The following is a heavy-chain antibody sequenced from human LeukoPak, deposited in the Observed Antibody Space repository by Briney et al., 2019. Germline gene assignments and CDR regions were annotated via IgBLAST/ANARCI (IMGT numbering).Heavy chain of an antibody. D-gene: IGHD4-23*01. V-gene: IGHV3-23*01. CDR3: AKGQYGGHSLIEY. Sequence: GGSLRLSCAASTFTLSTYGMSWVRQAPGKGLEWVSAIGGSSGSTHYADSVEGRFTISRDDSKNTLYLHMDSLRAEDTAIYYCAKGQYGGHSLIEYWGQGTLVTVSS. CDR1: TFTLSTYG. CDR2: IGGSSGST. J-gene: IGHJ4*02.